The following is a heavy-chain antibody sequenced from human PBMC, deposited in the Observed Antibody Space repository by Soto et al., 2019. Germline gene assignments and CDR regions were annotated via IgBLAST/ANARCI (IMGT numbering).Heavy chain of an antibody. V-gene: IGHV4-30-2*01. CDR3: ARTGYCGGDCYSWWGGAFDI. D-gene: IGHD2-21*02. J-gene: IGHJ3*02. CDR1: GGSISSGGYS. Sequence: SETLSLTCAVSGGSISSGGYSWSWIRQPPGKGLEWIGYIYHSGSTYYNPSLKSRVTISVDRSKNQFSLKLSSVTAADTAVYYCARTGYCGGDCYSWWGGAFDIWGQGAMVTVSS. CDR2: IYHSGST.